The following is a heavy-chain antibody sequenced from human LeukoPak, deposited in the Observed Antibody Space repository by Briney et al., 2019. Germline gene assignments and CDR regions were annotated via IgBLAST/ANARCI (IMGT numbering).Heavy chain of an antibody. Sequence: PSETLSLACTVSGDSISSGGYSWGWIRQPPGKGLEWIGYIYHSGSPSYNPSLKSRVTISVDKSNNRFSLKLTSVTAADTAVYYCARDSVEGFDYWGQGTLVTVSS. J-gene: IGHJ4*02. CDR1: GDSISSGGYS. CDR3: ARDSVEGFDY. V-gene: IGHV4-30-2*01. CDR2: IYHSGSP.